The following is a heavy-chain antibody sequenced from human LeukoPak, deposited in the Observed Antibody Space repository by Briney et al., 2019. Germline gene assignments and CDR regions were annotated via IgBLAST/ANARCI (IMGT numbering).Heavy chain of an antibody. D-gene: IGHD2-8*02. J-gene: IGHJ4*02. CDR1: GLTFSTYA. V-gene: IGHV3-23*01. Sequence: GSLRLSCAASGLTFSTYAMSWVRQAPGKGLEWVSTISGNGGATYYADSVKGRFTLSRDNSENTLYLQMNSLRADDTAVYYCVRDLPVGDYFDYWGQGTLVTVSS. CDR3: VRDLPVGDYFDY. CDR2: ISGNGGAT.